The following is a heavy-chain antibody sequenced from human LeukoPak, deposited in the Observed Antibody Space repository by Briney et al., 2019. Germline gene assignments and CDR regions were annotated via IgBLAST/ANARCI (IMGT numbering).Heavy chain of an antibody. D-gene: IGHD5-12*01. Sequence: SETLSLTCTVSGGSISSGGYYWSWIRQHPRKGLEWIGYIYYSGNTFYNPSLKSRVTISIDMSKNQFSLKLNSVTAAGTAVYYCASSEATTTPPPYGMDVWGQGTTVTVSS. CDR2: IYYSGNT. V-gene: IGHV4-31*03. J-gene: IGHJ6*02. CDR3: ASSEATTTPPPYGMDV. CDR1: GGSISSGGYY.